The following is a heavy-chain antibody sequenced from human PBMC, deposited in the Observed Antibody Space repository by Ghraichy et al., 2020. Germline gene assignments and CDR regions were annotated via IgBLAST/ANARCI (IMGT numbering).Heavy chain of an antibody. D-gene: IGHD5-12*01. CDR3: SRRVATTYRGLDY. Sequence: GGSLRLSCAASGFTFSDYYMSWIRQAPGKGLEWVSYISSSGSTIYYADSVKGRFTISRDNAKNSLYLQMNSLRAEDTAVYYCSRRVATTYRGLDYWGQGTLVTVSS. CDR2: ISSSGSTI. CDR1: GFTFSDYY. J-gene: IGHJ4*02. V-gene: IGHV3-11*01.